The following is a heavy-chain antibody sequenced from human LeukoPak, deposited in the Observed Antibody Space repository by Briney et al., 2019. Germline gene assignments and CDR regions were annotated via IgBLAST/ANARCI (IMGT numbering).Heavy chain of an antibody. CDR3: AGSIAAAGTSAFDI. V-gene: IGHV3-11*01. CDR1: GFTFSDYY. Sequence: PGGSLRLSCAASGFTFSDYYMSWIRQAPGKGLEWVSYISSSGSTIYYADSVKGRFTISWDNAKNSLYLQMNSLRAEDTAVYYCAGSIAAAGTSAFDIWGQGTMVTVSS. CDR2: ISSSGSTI. D-gene: IGHD6-13*01. J-gene: IGHJ3*02.